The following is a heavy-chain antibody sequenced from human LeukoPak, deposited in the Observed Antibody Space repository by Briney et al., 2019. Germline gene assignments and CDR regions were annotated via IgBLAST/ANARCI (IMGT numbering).Heavy chain of an antibody. V-gene: IGHV3-23*01. D-gene: IGHD4-17*01. CDR2: IRGSGGST. Sequence: PGGSLRLSCEVSGFTFSSYAMSWVRQAPGKGLKWVSVIRGSGGSTYYADSVKGRFTISRDNSKNTLYLQMNSLRAEDTAVYYCAKGRLTTVTTSFDYWGQGTLVTVSS. CDR1: GFTFSSYA. CDR3: AKGRLTTVTTSFDY. J-gene: IGHJ4*02.